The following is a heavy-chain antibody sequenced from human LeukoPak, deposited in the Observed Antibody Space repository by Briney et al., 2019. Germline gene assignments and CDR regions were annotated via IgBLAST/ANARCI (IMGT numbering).Heavy chain of an antibody. CDR2: IRSKANSYAT. V-gene: IGHV3-73*01. J-gene: IGHJ5*02. Sequence: GGSLKLSCAASGFTFSGSAMHWVRQASGKGLEWVGRIRSKANSYATAYAASVKGRFTISRDDSKNTAYLQVNSLKTEDTAVYYCTRLMAGFDPWGQGTLVTVSS. CDR3: TRLMAGFDP. CDR1: GFTFSGSA. D-gene: IGHD2-8*01.